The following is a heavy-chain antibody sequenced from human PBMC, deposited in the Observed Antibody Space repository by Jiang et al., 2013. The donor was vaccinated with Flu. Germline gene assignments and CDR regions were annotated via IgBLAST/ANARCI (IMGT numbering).Heavy chain of an antibody. J-gene: IGHJ6*03. CDR1: GFTFSSYE. V-gene: IGHV3-48*03. CDR2: ISSSGSTI. D-gene: IGHD6-19*01. Sequence: SCAASGFTFSSYEMNWVRQAPGKGLEWVSYISSSGSTIYYADSVKGRFTISRDNAKNSLYLQMNSLRAEDTAVYYCARVPQWLVFYYYYMDVWGKGTTVTVSS. CDR3: ARVPQWLVFYYYYMDV.